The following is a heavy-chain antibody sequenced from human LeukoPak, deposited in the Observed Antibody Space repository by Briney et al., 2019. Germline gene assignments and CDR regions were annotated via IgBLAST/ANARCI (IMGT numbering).Heavy chain of an antibody. J-gene: IGHJ4*02. CDR3: ARAYFDY. CDR1: GFTFSSHA. CDR2: ISGSGGST. Sequence: GGSLRLSCAASGFTFSSHATNWVRQAPGKGLEWVSVISGSGGSTYNADSVKGRFTISRDNAKNSLYLQMNSLRAEDTAVYYCARAYFDYWGQGTLVTVSS. V-gene: IGHV3-23*01.